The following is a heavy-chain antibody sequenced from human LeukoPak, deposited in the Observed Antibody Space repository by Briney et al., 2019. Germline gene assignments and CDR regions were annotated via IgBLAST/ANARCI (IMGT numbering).Heavy chain of an antibody. D-gene: IGHD3-3*01. CDR2: INSDGSST. J-gene: IGHJ5*02. V-gene: IGHV3-74*01. CDR3: ARGTYYDFWSGSSWFDP. Sequence: GGSLRLSCAASEFTFSSYWMHWVRQAPGKGLVWVSRINSDGSSTSYADSVKGRFTISRDNAKNTLYLQMNSLRAEDTAVYYCARGTYYDFWSGSSWFDPWGQGTLVTVSS. CDR1: EFTFSSYW.